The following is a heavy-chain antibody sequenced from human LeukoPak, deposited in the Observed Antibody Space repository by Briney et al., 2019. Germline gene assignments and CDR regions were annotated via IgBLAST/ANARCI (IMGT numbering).Heavy chain of an antibody. V-gene: IGHV3-7*01. J-gene: IGHJ4*02. CDR2: IKQHGSEI. CDR3: ATDRRTY. Sequence: PGGSLRLSCAASGFTFSTSWMNWVRRAPGKGLEWVALIKQHGSEIYYADSVKGRFTISRDDAASSLYLQMHSLRAEDTAVYYCATDRRTYWGQGTLVTVSS. CDR1: GFTFSTSW.